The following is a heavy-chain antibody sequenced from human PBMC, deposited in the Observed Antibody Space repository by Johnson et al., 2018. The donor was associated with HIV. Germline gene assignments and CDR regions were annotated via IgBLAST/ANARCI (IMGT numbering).Heavy chain of an antibody. CDR2: IGHDGSKT. Sequence: QVQLVESGGGVVQPGRSLRLSCAASGFTFSSYGMHWVRQAPGKGLEWVVFIGHDGSKTYYEDSVKGRFTISRDDSKNTLYLQMNSLRAEDTAVYYCAKGDYFDTRAAFDIWGQGTVVIVSS. V-gene: IGHV3-33*03. J-gene: IGHJ3*02. CDR1: GFTFSSYG. D-gene: IGHD3-22*01. CDR3: AKGDYFDTRAAFDI.